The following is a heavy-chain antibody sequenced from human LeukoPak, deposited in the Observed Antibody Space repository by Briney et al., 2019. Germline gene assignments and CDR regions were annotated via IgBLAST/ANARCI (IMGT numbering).Heavy chain of an antibody. CDR3: ARDSYYGDYVWSAEYFQH. J-gene: IGHJ1*01. CDR1: GGSISSSSYY. D-gene: IGHD4-17*01. Sequence: SETLSLTCTVSGGSISSSSYYWGWIRQPPGKGLEWIRSIYYSGSTYYNPSLKSRVTISVDTSKNQFSLKLSSVTAADTAVYYCARDSYYGDYVWSAEYFQHWGQGTLVTVSS. V-gene: IGHV4-39*07. CDR2: IYYSGST.